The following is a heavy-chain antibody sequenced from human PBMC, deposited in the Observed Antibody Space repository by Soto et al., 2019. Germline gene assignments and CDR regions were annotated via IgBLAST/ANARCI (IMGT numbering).Heavy chain of an antibody. CDR1: GGSFSGYY. CDR2: INHSGST. V-gene: IGHV4-34*01. Sequence: SETLSLTCAVYGGSFSGYYWSWIRQPPGKGLEWIGEINHSGSTNYNPSLKSRVTISVDTSKNQFSLKLSSVTAADTAVYYCARGQVRVYYYYGMDVWGQGTTVTV. CDR3: ARGQVRVYYYYGMDV. J-gene: IGHJ6*02.